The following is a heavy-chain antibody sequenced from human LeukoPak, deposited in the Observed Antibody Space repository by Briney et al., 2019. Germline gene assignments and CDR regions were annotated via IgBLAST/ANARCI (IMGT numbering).Heavy chain of an antibody. CDR2: INHSGST. CDR1: GGSFSGYY. J-gene: IGHJ4*02. Sequence: TSETLSLTCAVYGGSFSGYYWSWIRQPPGKGLEWIGEINHSGSTNYNPSLKSRVTISVDTSKNQFSLKLSSVTAADTAVYYCARAQQLRLYYFDYWGQGTLVTVSS. D-gene: IGHD6-13*01. V-gene: IGHV4-34*01. CDR3: ARAQQLRLYYFDY.